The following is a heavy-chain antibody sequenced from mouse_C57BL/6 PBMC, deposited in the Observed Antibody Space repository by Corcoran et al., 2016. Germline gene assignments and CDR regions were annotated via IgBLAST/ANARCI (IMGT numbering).Heavy chain of an antibody. CDR3: ARDLYYAMDY. J-gene: IGHJ4*01. CDR1: GYTFTTYG. CDR2: INTYSGVP. V-gene: IGHV9-3*01. Sequence: QIQLVQSGPELKKPGETVKISCKASGYTFTTYGMSWVKQAPGKGLKWMGWINTYSGVPTYADDFKGRFAFSLETSASTAYLQISNLKNEDTATYFCARDLYYAMDYWGQGTSVTVSS.